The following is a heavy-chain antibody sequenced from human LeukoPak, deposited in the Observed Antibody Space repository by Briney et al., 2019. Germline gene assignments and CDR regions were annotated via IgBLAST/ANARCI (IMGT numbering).Heavy chain of an antibody. D-gene: IGHD1-26*01. V-gene: IGHV7-4-1*02. CDR1: GYTFTSYA. CDR2: INTKTGNP. CDR3: ARAESSRWDPRPDF. J-gene: IGHJ4*02. Sequence: ASVKVSCKASGYTFTSYAMNWVRQAPGQGLEWVGWINTKTGNPTYAQGFTGRFVFSLDTSVSTAYLQISNLKAEDTAVYYCARAESSRWDPRPDFWGQGTLVTVSS.